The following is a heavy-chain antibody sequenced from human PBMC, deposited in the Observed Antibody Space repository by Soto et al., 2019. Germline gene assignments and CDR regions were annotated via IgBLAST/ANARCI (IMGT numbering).Heavy chain of an antibody. J-gene: IGHJ2*01. CDR3: ASTTYDSSAYYYWYLGL. CDR2: IIPIFGTA. Sequence: QVELVQSGAEVKKPGSSVKVSCQASEDTFRNYAISWVRQAPGQGLEWMGGIIPIFGTANYAQKFQGRVTITAYTSANTVYLELSSLRSEDTAVYYCASTTYDSSAYYYWYLGLWGRGTLVTVSS. D-gene: IGHD3-22*01. CDR1: EDTFRNYA. V-gene: IGHV1-69*06.